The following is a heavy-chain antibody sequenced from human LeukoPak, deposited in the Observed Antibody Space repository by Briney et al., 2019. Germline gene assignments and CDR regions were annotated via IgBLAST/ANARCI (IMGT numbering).Heavy chain of an antibody. CDR3: AGGIAAAGTDY. J-gene: IGHJ4*02. CDR1: GGTFSSYA. CDR2: IIPIFGTA. Sequence: ASVKVSCKASGGTFSSYAISWGRQAPGQGLEWMGRIIPIFGTANYAQKFQGRVTITTDESTSTAYMELSSLRSEDTAVYYCAGGIAAAGTDYWGQGTLVTVSS. V-gene: IGHV1-69*05. D-gene: IGHD6-13*01.